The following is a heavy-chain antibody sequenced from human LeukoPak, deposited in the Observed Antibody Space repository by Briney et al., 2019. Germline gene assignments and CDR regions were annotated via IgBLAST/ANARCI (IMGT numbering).Heavy chain of an antibody. J-gene: IGHJ3*02. D-gene: IGHD1-26*01. Sequence: ASVKVSCKVSGYTLTELSMHWVRQAPGKGLEWMGGFDPEDGETIYAQKFQGRVTMTRNTSISTAYMELSSLRSEDTAVYYCARGYWDDAFDIWDQGTMVTVSS. CDR3: ARGYWDDAFDI. CDR2: FDPEDGET. V-gene: IGHV1-24*01. CDR1: GYTLTELS.